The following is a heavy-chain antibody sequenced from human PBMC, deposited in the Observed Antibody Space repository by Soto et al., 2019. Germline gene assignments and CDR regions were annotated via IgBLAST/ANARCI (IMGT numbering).Heavy chain of an antibody. Sequence: PSETLSLTCTVSGGSISSGGYYWSWIRQHPGKGLEWIGYIYYSGSTYYNPSLKSRVTISVDTSKNRFSLKLSSVTAADTAVYYCGGGYETWGTFDYWGQGTLVTVSS. J-gene: IGHJ4*02. CDR1: GGSISSGGYY. V-gene: IGHV4-61*08. CDR3: GGGYETWGTFDY. D-gene: IGHD5-12*01. CDR2: IYYSGST.